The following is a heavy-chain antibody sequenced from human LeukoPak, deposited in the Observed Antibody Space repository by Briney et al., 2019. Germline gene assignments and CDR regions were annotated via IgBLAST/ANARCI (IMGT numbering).Heavy chain of an antibody. Sequence: ASVTVSCKASGYTFTGYYIHWVRQAPGQGLGWMGWINPNNGGRNYAQNFQGSVTMTTDTSISTAYMELSRLKSDDTALYYCARDGNSYNRSAYYSWWGEWRHYGMDVWGQGTTVTVSS. D-gene: IGHD3-22*01. CDR3: ARDGNSYNRSAYYSWWGEWRHYGMDV. CDR2: INPNNGGR. V-gene: IGHV1-2*02. CDR1: GYTFTGYY. J-gene: IGHJ6*02.